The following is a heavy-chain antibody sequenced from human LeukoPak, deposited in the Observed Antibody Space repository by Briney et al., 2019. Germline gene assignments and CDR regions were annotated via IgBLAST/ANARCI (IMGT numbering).Heavy chain of an antibody. CDR1: GYTFTGFY. J-gene: IGHJ4*02. Sequence: ASVKVSCKASGYTFTGFYLHWVRQAPGHGLEWMGWINPNSGGTNYAQKFQGRVTLTRDTSISTAYMELSRLRSDDTAVYYCARGTYCGGDCIGNWGQGTLVIVSS. D-gene: IGHD2-21*02. V-gene: IGHV1-2*02. CDR2: INPNSGGT. CDR3: ARGTYCGGDCIGN.